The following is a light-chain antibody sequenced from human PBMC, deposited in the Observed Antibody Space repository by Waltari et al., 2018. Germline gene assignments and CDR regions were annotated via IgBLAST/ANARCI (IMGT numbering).Light chain of an antibody. V-gene: IGKV4-1*01. Sequence: DIVMTQSPDSLAVSLGESATINCKSSQSVLYSSNNKNYLAWYQQKPGQPPKLLIYWASTRESGVPDRFSGSGSGTDFTLTISSLQAEDVAVYYCQQYYSTPLTFGGGTKVEIK. CDR1: QSVLYSSNNKNY. CDR2: WAS. J-gene: IGKJ4*01. CDR3: QQYYSTPLT.